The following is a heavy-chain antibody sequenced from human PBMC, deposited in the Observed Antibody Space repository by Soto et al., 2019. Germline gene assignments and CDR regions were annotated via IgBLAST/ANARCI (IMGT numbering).Heavy chain of an antibody. J-gene: IGHJ4*02. V-gene: IGHV2-5*01. CDR2: IYWNDDK. D-gene: IGHD3-10*01. Sequence: SGPTLVNPTQTLTLTCTFSEFSLSTSGVGVGWIRQPPGKALEWLALIYWNDDKRYSPSLKSRLTITKDTSKNQVVLTMTNMDPVDTATYYCAHTITMVRGVTYFDYWGQGTLVTVSS. CDR3: AHTITMVRGVTYFDY. CDR1: EFSLSTSGVG.